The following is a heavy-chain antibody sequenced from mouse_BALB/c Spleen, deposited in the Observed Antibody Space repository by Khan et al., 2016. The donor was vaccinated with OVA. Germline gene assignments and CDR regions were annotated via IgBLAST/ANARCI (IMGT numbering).Heavy chain of an antibody. Sequence: EVKLLESGPRLVKPSQSLSLTCTVTGYSISSGSAWNWLRQVPGNKLEWMGYISYSSVTSYTTSLTSRSSITRDTSKNQFFLHVNSVTTEDTATYYCARANYYGYYFDYWGQGTTLTVSS. CDR1: GYSISSGSA. CDR2: ISYSSVT. CDR3: ARANYYGYYFDY. J-gene: IGHJ2*01. D-gene: IGHD1-1*01. V-gene: IGHV3-2*02.